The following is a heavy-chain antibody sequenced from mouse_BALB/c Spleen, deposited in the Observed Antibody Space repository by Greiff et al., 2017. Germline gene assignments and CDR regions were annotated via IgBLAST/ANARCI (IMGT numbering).Heavy chain of an antibody. CDR2: SRNKANDYTT. CDR3: ARDAKYYGSGGYFDV. CDR1: GFTFSDFY. V-gene: IGHV7-1*02. J-gene: IGHJ1*01. D-gene: IGHD1-1*01. Sequence: EVMLVESGGGLVQPGGSLRLSCATSGFTFSDFYMEWVRQPPGKRLEWIAASRNKANDYTTEYSASVKGRFIVSRDTSQSILYLQMNALRAEDTAIYYCARDAKYYGSGGYFDVWGAGTTVTVSS.